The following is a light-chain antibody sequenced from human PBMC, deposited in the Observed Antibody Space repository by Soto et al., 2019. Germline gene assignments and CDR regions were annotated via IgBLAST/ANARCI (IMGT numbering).Light chain of an antibody. CDR2: AAS. J-gene: IGKJ1*01. CDR3: QQSSSSPWT. V-gene: IGKV1-39*01. Sequence: DIQMTQSPSSLSASVGDRVTITCRASQSISSSLNWYQHKPGKAPNLLIYAASHLQSGVPSRFSGSGSGTDFTLTISTLQPEDFATYYCQQSSSSPWTFGQGTKVELK. CDR1: QSISSS.